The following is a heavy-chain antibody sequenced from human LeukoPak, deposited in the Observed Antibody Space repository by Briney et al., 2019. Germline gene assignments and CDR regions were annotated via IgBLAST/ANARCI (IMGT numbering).Heavy chain of an antibody. D-gene: IGHD3-22*01. J-gene: IGHJ4*02. CDR2: ISGSGDTT. V-gene: IGHV3-23*01. CDR1: GFTFSTYA. Sequence: GGSLRLSCSASGFTFSTYAMSWVRRAPGKGLEWVSAISGSGDTTYFADSVKGRFTISRDNSKNTLYLQMNSLRGEDTAVYFCAKRAGVGSGSPLNNYFDYWGQGPLVTVSS. CDR3: AKRAGVGSGSPLNNYFDY.